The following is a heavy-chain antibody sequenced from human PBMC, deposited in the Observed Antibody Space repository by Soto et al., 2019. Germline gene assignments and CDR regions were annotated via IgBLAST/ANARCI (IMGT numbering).Heavy chain of an antibody. CDR2: INHSGST. Sequence: SETLSLTCAVYGGSFSGYYWSWIRQPPGKGLEWIGEINHSGSTNYNPSLKSRVTISVDTSKNQFSLRLSSVTAADTAVYYCARGAPSDYGDYAGVFDYWGQGKMVTVSS. D-gene: IGHD4-17*01. J-gene: IGHJ4*02. CDR3: ARGAPSDYGDYAGVFDY. V-gene: IGHV4-34*01. CDR1: GGSFSGYY.